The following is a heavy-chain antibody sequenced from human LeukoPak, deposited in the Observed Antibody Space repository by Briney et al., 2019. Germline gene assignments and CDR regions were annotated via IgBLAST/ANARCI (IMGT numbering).Heavy chain of an antibody. D-gene: IGHD5-12*01. CDR1: GGSFSGYY. Sequence: PSETLSLTCAVYGGSFSGYYWSWIRQPPGKGLEWIGEINHSGSTNYNPSLKSRVTISVDTSKNQFSLKLSSVTAADTAVYYCAGGLIGWLQQKYYFDYWGQGTLVTVSS. V-gene: IGHV4-34*01. CDR2: INHSGST. CDR3: AGGLIGWLQQKYYFDY. J-gene: IGHJ4*02.